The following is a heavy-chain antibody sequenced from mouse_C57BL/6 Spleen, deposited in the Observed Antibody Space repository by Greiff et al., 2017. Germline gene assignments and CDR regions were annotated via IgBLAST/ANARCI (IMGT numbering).Heavy chain of an antibody. CDR3: ANYYGSSYWYFDV. Sequence: VKLQESGAELAKPGASVKLSCKASGYTFTSYWMHWVKQRPGQGLEWIGYINPSSGYTKSNQKFKDKATLTADKSSSTAYMQLSSLTYEDSAVYYCANYYGSSYWYFDVWGTGTTVTVSS. CDR2: INPSSGYT. J-gene: IGHJ1*03. D-gene: IGHD1-1*01. CDR1: GYTFTSYW. V-gene: IGHV1-7*01.